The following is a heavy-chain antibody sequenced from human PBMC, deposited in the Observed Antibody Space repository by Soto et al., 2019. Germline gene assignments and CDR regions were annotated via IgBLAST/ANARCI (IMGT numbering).Heavy chain of an antibody. V-gene: IGHV3-66*01. CDR2: VYSDGRT. CDR1: GFTVSSNY. J-gene: IGHJ6*03. D-gene: IGHD1-26*01. CDR3: ARDPSVNYYYYYTDV. Sequence: EVQLVESGGGLVQPGGSLRLSCAASGFTVSSNYMSWVRQAPGKGLEWVSVVYSDGRTYYADSVKGRFSISRDNSKNTLYLEVNSLRAADTAVYYCARDPSVNYYYYYTDVWGKGTTVTVSS.